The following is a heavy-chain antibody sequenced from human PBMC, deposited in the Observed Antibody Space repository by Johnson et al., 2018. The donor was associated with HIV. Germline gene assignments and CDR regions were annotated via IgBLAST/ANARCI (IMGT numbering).Heavy chain of an antibody. V-gene: IGHV3-20*04. CDR1: GFTFDDYG. Sequence: VQLVESGGGVVRPGGSLRVSCAASGFTFDDYGMSWVRQAPGKGLEWVSVIYGGGSGGSTYYVASVKGRFTISRDNSKNTLYLQMNSLRAEDTAVYYCARGVYSSSWYGAFDIWGQGTMVTVSS. CDR2: IYGGGSGGST. D-gene: IGHD6-13*01. J-gene: IGHJ3*02. CDR3: ARGVYSSSWYGAFDI.